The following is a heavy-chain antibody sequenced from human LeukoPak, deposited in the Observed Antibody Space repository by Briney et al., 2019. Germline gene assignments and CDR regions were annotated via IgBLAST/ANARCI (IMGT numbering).Heavy chain of an antibody. CDR2: ISYDGSNK. CDR1: GFTFSSYA. D-gene: IGHD2-21*02. CDR3: ARDPYCGGDCYSDYFDY. Sequence: GRSLRLSCAASGFTFSSYAMHWVRQAPGKGLEWVAVISYDGSNKYYADSVKGRFTISRDNSKNTLYLQMNSLRAEDTAVYYCARDPYCGGDCYSDYFDYWGQGTLVTVSS. J-gene: IGHJ4*02. V-gene: IGHV3-30*04.